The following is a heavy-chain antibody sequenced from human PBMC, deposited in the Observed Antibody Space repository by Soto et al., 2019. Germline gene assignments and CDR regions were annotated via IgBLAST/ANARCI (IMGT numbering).Heavy chain of an antibody. Sequence: GGSLRLSCAASGFTFRNYAMTWVRQAPGKGLEWVSGISVSGGSTNYADSVKGRFTISRDNSKNTLYLQMNSLRAEDTAVYYCGSPDGSTKGYYYYYMDVWGKGTTVTVSS. CDR2: ISVSGGST. CDR1: GFTFRNYA. J-gene: IGHJ6*03. D-gene: IGHD2-2*01. V-gene: IGHV3-23*01. CDR3: GSPDGSTKGYYYYYMDV.